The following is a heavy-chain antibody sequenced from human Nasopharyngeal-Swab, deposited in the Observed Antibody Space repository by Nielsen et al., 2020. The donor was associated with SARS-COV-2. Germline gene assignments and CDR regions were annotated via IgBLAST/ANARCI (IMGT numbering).Heavy chain of an antibody. CDR2: INPSGGST. J-gene: IGHJ6*02. D-gene: IGHD6-19*01. CDR3: ARDPTLAVETETTYYYYGMDV. V-gene: IGHV1-46*01. Sequence: ASVKVSCKVSGYTLTELSMHWVRQAPGQGLEWMGIINPSGGSTSYAQKFQGRVTMTRDTSTSTVYMELSSLRSEDTAVYYCARDPTLAVETETTYYYYGMDVWGQGTTVTVSS. CDR1: GYTLTELS.